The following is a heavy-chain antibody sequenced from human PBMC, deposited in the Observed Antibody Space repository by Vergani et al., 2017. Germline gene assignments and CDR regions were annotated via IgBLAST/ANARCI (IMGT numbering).Heavy chain of an antibody. CDR1: GGTFSSYT. Sequence: QVQLVQSGAEVKKPGSSVKVSCKASGGTFSSYTISWVRQAPGQGLEWMGRIIPILGIANYGQKFQGRVTITADKSTSTAYMELSSLRSEDTAVYYCARLGSVTTGVDYWGQGTLVTVSS. CDR2: IIPILGIA. V-gene: IGHV1-69*02. D-gene: IGHD4-17*01. J-gene: IGHJ4*02. CDR3: ARLGSVTTGVDY.